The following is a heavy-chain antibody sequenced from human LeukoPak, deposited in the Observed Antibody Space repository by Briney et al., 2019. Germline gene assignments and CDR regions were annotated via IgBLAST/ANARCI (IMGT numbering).Heavy chain of an antibody. V-gene: IGHV3-30*18. CDR1: GFTFSSFG. D-gene: IGHD3-22*01. CDR3: AKDRMVYYYDSSGYCFDY. Sequence: GGSLRLSCAASGFTFSSFGMHWVRQAPGKGLEWVAFISYDGSNKHYADSVKGRFTISRDNSKNTLYLQMNSLRAEDTAVYYCAKDRMVYYYDSSGYCFDYWGQGTLVTVSS. J-gene: IGHJ4*02. CDR2: ISYDGSNK.